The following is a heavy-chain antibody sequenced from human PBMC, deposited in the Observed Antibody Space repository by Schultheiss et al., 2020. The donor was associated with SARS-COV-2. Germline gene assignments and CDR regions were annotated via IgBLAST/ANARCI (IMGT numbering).Heavy chain of an antibody. D-gene: IGHD6-13*01. J-gene: IGHJ6*02. CDR1: GGTFSSYT. CDR3: ARDRGIAAAGTYYYYGMDV. Sequence: SVKVSCKASGGTFSSYTISWVRQAPGQGLEWMGRIIPILGIANYAQKFQGRVTITADKSTSTDYMELSSLRAEDTAVYYCARDRGIAAAGTYYYYGMDVWGQGTTVTVSS. V-gene: IGHV1-69*04. CDR2: IIPILGIA.